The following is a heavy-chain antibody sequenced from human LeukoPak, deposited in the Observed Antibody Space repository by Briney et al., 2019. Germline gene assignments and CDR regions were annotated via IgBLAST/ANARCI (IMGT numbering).Heavy chain of an antibody. D-gene: IGHD3-22*01. CDR1: GYNFNEYH. V-gene: IGHV5-51*01. Sequence: GESLKISCKTSGYNFNEYHIGWVRQMPGQGLEWMGIIYPDDSETNYSPSFQGQVSMSVDKSITTAYLQWSSLKASDTAIYYCARQAYGSHFDAFDIWGQGTMVTVSS. CDR3: ARQAYGSHFDAFDI. J-gene: IGHJ3*02. CDR2: IYPDDSET.